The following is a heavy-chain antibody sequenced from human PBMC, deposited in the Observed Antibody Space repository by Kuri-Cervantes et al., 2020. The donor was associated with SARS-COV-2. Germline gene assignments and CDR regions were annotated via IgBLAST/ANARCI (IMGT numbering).Heavy chain of an antibody. CDR1: GFTVSSNY. Sequence: GESLRLSCAASGFTVSSNYMSWVRQAPGKGLEWVSVIYSGGSTYYADSVKGRFTISRDNSKNTLYLQMNSLRAEDTAVYYCATTGYSSGWYNFDYWGQGTLVTVSS. V-gene: IGHV3-53*01. CDR2: IYSGGST. D-gene: IGHD6-19*01. CDR3: ATTGYSSGWYNFDY. J-gene: IGHJ4*02.